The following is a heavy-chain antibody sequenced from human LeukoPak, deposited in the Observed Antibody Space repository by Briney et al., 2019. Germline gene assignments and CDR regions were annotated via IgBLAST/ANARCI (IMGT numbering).Heavy chain of an antibody. V-gene: IGHV4-31*03. CDR1: GGSISSGGYY. CDR3: GRERISALSLLDY. Sequence: PSQTLSLTCTVSGGSISSGGYYWSWVRQHPGKGLEWIGYIYYSGSTYYNPSLKSRVTISVDTSKNQFSLKLSSVTAADTAVYYCGRERISALSLLDYWGQGTLVTVSS. CDR2: IYYSGST. J-gene: IGHJ4*02. D-gene: IGHD1-26*01.